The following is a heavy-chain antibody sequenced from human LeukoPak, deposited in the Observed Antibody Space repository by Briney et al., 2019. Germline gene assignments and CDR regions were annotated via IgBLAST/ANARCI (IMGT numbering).Heavy chain of an antibody. D-gene: IGHD1-1*01. J-gene: IGHJ3*02. CDR3: ARAGTTVYDAFDI. CDR2: ISSNGGRV. V-gene: IGHV3-64*02. CDR1: GFTFSSSA. Sequence: GGSLRLSCAASGFTFSSSAMHWVRQAPGKGLEYVSAISSNGGRVYYADSVKGRFTISRDNSKNTLYLQMGSLRAEDMAAYYCARAGTTVYDAFDIWGQGTMVTVSS.